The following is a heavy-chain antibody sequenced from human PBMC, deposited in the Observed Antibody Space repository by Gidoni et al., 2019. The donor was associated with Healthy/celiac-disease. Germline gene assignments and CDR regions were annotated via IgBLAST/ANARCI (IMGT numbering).Heavy chain of an antibody. CDR1: GRSISSSSYY. CDR2: IYYSGST. D-gene: IGHD6-6*01. CDR3: ARHWAAGLYSSSSDEGYWFDP. J-gene: IGHJ5*02. Sequence: QLQLQESGPGLVKPSETLSLTCTVAGRSISSSSYYCGWIRQPPGKGLEWIGSIYYSGSTYYNPSLKSRVTISVDTSKNQFSLKLSSVPAADTAVYYCARHWAAGLYSSSSDEGYWFDPWGQGTLVTVSS. V-gene: IGHV4-39*01.